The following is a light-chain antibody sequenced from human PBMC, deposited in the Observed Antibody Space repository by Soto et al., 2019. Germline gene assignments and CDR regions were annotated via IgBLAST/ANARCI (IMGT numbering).Light chain of an antibody. CDR1: SSVVGAHNF. V-gene: IGLV2-14*01. Sequence: QSALTQPASVSGSPGQSITISCTGTSSVVGAHNFVSWYQQHPGKAPKLIFYEISNRPPGLSDRFSGSKSGTTASLTISGLQAEDEADYFCSSYTTNKTLLFGGGTKLTVL. CDR2: EIS. J-gene: IGLJ2*01. CDR3: SSYTTNKTLL.